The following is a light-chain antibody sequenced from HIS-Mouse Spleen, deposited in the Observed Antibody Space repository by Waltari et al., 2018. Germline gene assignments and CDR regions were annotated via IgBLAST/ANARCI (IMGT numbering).Light chain of an antibody. CDR2: RNN. CDR3: AAWDDSLSGYV. J-gene: IGLJ1*01. CDR1: SSNIGSNY. V-gene: IGLV1-47*01. Sequence: QSVLTQPPSASGTPGQRATVSWSGTSSNIGSNYVYWYQQLPGTAPKLLIYRNNQRPSGVPDRFSGSKSGTSASLAISGLRSEDEADYYCAAWDDSLSGYVFGTGTKVTVL.